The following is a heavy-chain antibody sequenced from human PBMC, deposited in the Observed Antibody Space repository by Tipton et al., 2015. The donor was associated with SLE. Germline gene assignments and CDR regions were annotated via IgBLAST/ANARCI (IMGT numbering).Heavy chain of an antibody. D-gene: IGHD6-19*01. CDR1: GGSISSYY. CDR3: ARAPRLGAFDI. Sequence: LRLSCTVSGGSISSYYWSWIRQPPGKGLEWIGYIYYSGGTNYNPSLKSRVTISVDTPKNQFSLKLSSVTAADTAVYYCARAPRLGAFDIWGQGTMVTVSS. CDR2: IYYSGGT. V-gene: IGHV4-59*08. J-gene: IGHJ3*02.